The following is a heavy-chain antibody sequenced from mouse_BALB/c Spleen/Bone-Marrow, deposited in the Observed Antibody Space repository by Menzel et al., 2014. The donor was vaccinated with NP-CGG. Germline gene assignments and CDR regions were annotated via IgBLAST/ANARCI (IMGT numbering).Heavy chain of an antibody. V-gene: IGHV1-5*01. CDR1: GYTFSNYW. D-gene: IGHD3-1*01. CDR3: TTLARNNFDY. Sequence: VQLQQSGTVLARPGAAVKMSCKASGYTFSNYWTHWVKQRPGQGLEWIGTIYPGNSDTTYNQNFKGKAKLTAVTSTSTAYMELSSLTNEDSAVYYCTTLARNNFDYWGQGTTLTVSS. CDR2: IYPGNSDT. J-gene: IGHJ2*01.